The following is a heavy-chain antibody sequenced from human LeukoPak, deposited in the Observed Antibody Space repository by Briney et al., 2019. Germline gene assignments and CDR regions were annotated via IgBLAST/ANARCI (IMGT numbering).Heavy chain of an antibody. D-gene: IGHD2-15*01. V-gene: IGHV3-30*18. CDR3: ANLDRPPRSGGIGSDAFDI. J-gene: IGHJ3*02. CDR1: GFTFSSYG. Sequence: GGSLRLSCAASGFTFSSYGMHWVRQAPGKGLEWVAVISYDGSNKYYADSVKGRFTISRDNSKNTLYLQMNSLRAEDTAVYYCANLDRPPRSGGIGSDAFDIWGQGTMVTVSS. CDR2: ISYDGSNK.